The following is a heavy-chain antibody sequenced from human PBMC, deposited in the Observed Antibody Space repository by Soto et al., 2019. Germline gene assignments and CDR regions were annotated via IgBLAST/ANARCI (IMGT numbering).Heavy chain of an antibody. CDR1: GGTFSYYA. J-gene: IGHJ4*02. CDR3: VRVVVTEVVVTYFDY. V-gene: IGHV1-69*01. CDR2: ITPLFGTT. Sequence: QVQLVQSGAEVKKPGSSVRVSCKASGGTFSYYAFTWVRQAPGQGLEWLGGITPLFGTTKYAQKFQGRVTITADESTSTADMELSSLRSEDTAVYYCVRVVVTEVVVTYFDYWGQGTLVTVAS. D-gene: IGHD3-22*01.